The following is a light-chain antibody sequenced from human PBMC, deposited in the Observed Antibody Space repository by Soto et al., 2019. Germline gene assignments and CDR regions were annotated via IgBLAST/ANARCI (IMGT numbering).Light chain of an antibody. CDR3: HQRQSWART. Sequence: TVLTQSPGTLSLSPGQRATLSCRASQSVSNNYFAWYHQEPGQAPRLLIYGASTRGTGFPDRFSASGTGTDFYLTISVVQPDGFGVYYGHQRQSWARTFGQGAKVDIK. CDR1: QSVSNNY. V-gene: IGKV3D-20*02. CDR2: GAS. J-gene: IGKJ1*01.